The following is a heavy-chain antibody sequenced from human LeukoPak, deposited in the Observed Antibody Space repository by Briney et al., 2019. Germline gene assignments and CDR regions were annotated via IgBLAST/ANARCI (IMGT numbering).Heavy chain of an antibody. D-gene: IGHD6-19*01. CDR2: FYHSGGT. CDR1: GYSISNAYN. V-gene: IGHV4-38-2*02. Sequence: SETLSLTCTVSGYSISNAYNWGWIRQPPGKGLEWVGSFYHSGGTHYNESLKSRVTISLDTSKNQFSLNLNSVTAADTAVYYCAREYSSGWYPFYYWGQGTLVTVSS. CDR3: AREYSSGWYPFYY. J-gene: IGHJ4*02.